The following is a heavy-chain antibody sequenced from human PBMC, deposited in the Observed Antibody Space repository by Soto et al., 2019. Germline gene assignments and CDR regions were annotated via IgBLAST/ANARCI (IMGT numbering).Heavy chain of an antibody. CDR1: GGSIRSGEHY. CDR2: IFYSGST. J-gene: IGHJ5*02. CDR3: ARWDGRWFDP. Sequence: QVQLQESGPGLVKPSQTLSLTCTVSGGSIRSGEHYWSWIRQPPGKGLEWIGYIFYSGSTHYNPSLKSRVSVLVDTRKNQFSLKLNSVTAADTAVYYCARWDGRWFDPWGQGTLVTVSS. D-gene: IGHD1-26*01. V-gene: IGHV4-30-4*08.